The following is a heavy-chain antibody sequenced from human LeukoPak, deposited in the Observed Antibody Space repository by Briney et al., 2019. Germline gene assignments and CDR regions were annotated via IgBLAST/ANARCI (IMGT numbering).Heavy chain of an antibody. D-gene: IGHD2-15*01. CDR2: ISYDGSNK. V-gene: IGHV3-30*18. CDR3: AKEYCSGGSCYYYGMDV. J-gene: IGHJ6*02. Sequence: GGSLRLSCAASGFTFSSYGMHWVRQAPGKGLEGVAVISYDGSNKYYADYVKGRFPISRDNSKNTLYLQMNSLRAEDTAVYYCAKEYCSGGSCYYYGMDVWGQGTTVTVSS. CDR1: GFTFSSYG.